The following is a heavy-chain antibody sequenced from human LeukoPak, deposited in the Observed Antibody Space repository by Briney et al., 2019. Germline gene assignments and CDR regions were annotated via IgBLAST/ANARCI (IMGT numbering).Heavy chain of an antibody. CDR1: GGSISSGGYY. CDR3: ARWGDYGSGSYFDY. V-gene: IGHV4-31*03. Sequence: SETLSLTCTVSGGSISSGGYYWSWIRQHPGKGLEWIGYIYYSGGTYYNPSLKSRVTISVDTSKNQFSLKLSSVTAADTAVYYCARWGDYGSGSYFDYWGQGTLVTVPS. J-gene: IGHJ4*02. D-gene: IGHD3-10*01. CDR2: IYYSGGT.